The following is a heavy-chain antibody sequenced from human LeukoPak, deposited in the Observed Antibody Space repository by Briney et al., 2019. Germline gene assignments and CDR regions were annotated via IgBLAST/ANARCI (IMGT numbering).Heavy chain of an antibody. V-gene: IGHV1-2*06. Sequence: ASVKVSCKASGYTFGGYFMHWVRQAPGQGLEWMGRINPNSGVTTFAQKFQGRVTMTSDPSINTAYMGLSRLRSDDTAKYYCAREPLYCTNGVCYSGWFDPWGQGSLVTVSS. J-gene: IGHJ5*02. D-gene: IGHD2-8*01. CDR3: AREPLYCTNGVCYSGWFDP. CDR2: INPNSGVT. CDR1: GYTFGGYF.